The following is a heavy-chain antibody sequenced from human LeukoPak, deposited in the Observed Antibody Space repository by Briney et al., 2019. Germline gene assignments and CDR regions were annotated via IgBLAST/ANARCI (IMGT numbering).Heavy chain of an antibody. J-gene: IGHJ4*02. Sequence: GGSLRLSCAASGFTFSSYWMNWVRRAPGEGLEWVANIKQDGSEKYYVDSVKGRFTISRDNSKNTLYLQMNSLRAEDTAVYYCARDIWGSGSFDYWGQGTVVTVSS. D-gene: IGHD3-10*01. CDR2: IKQDGSEK. CDR3: ARDIWGSGSFDY. CDR1: GFTFSSYW. V-gene: IGHV3-7*01.